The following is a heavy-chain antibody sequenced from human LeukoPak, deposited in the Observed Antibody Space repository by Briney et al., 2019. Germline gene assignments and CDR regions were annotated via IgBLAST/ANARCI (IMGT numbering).Heavy chain of an antibody. Sequence: SETLSLTCAVYGGSFSGYYWSWIRQPPGKGLEWIGEINHSGSTNYNPSLKSRVTISVDTSKNQFSLKLSSVTAADTAVYYCARQDLYYGSGSYYLHWGQGTLVTVSS. D-gene: IGHD3-10*01. CDR1: GGSFSGYY. CDR2: INHSGST. V-gene: IGHV4-34*01. J-gene: IGHJ4*02. CDR3: ARQDLYYGSGSYYLH.